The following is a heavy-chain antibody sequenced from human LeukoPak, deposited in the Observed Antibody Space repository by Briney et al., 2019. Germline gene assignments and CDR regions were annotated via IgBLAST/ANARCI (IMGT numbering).Heavy chain of an antibody. CDR3: AKEGGNGYIYGPDN. CDR1: GFTFSSFG. V-gene: IGHV3-30*18. CDR2: ISYDGSNK. J-gene: IGHJ4*02. Sequence: GRSLRLSCAASGFTFSSFGMHWVRPAPRKGLEWVAVISYDGSNKYYANSEKGRLAITRDKSKNSQYLQMNSLRAEDTAVYYCAKEGGNGYIYGPDNWGQGTLVTVSS. D-gene: IGHD5-18*01.